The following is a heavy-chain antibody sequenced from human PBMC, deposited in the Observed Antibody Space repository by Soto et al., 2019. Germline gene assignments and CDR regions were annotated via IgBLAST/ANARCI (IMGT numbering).Heavy chain of an antibody. CDR3: ASRITIFGVVPYGMGV. V-gene: IGHV1-69*13. Sequence: GASVKVSCKASGGTFSSYAISWVRQAPGQGLEWMGGIIPIFGTANYAQKFQGRVTITADESTSTAYMELSSLRSEDTAVYYCASRITIFGVVPYGMGVWGQGTTVTVSS. J-gene: IGHJ6*02. D-gene: IGHD3-3*01. CDR1: GGTFSSYA. CDR2: IIPIFGTA.